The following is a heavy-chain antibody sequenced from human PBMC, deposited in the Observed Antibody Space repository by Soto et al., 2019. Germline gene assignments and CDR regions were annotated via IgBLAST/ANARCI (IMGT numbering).Heavy chain of an antibody. V-gene: IGHV5-10-1*01. CDR3: ARRYCSSTTYPRNYYAMDV. Sequence: GESLKISCKGSGYIFTSYWISWVRQMPGKGLEWMGRIDPSDSYTNYSPSFQGHVTMSTDKSMSTAYLQWSSLKASDTAMYYCARRYCSSTTYPRNYYAMDVWGQGTTVTVSS. J-gene: IGHJ6*02. D-gene: IGHD2-2*01. CDR2: IDPSDSYT. CDR1: GYIFTSYW.